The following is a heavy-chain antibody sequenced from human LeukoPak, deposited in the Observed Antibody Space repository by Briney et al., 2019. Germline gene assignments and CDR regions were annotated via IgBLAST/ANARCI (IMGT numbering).Heavy chain of an antibody. CDR2: IWYDGSNK. V-gene: IGHV3-33*01. D-gene: IGHD3-22*01. CDR3: ARDLGTYYYDSSGYYFDY. Sequence: PGRSLRLSCAATGFTFSSYGMHWVRQAPGKGLEWVAVIWYDGSNKYYADSVKGRFTISRDNSKNTLYLQMNSLRAEDTAVYYCARDLGTYYYDSSGYYFDYWGQGTLVTVSS. CDR1: GFTFSSYG. J-gene: IGHJ4*02.